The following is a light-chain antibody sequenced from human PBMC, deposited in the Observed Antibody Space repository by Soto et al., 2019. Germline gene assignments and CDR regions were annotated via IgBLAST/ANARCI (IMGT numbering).Light chain of an antibody. CDR3: CTFAGSNPFPYV. V-gene: IGLV2-23*02. J-gene: IGLJ1*01. CDR2: EVS. CDR1: SSDVGSHNL. Sequence: QSALTQPASVSGSPGQSITISCTGTSSDVGSHNLVSWYQQHPGKAPKLIIYEVSERPSGVSSRFSGSKSGNTASLTVSGLQADDEADYHCCTFAGSNPFPYVFGTGTKVTVL.